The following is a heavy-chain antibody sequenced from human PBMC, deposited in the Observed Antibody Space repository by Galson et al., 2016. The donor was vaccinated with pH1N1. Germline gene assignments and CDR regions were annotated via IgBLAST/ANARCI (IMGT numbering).Heavy chain of an antibody. Sequence: SVKVSCKVSGYSLSKLSMYWVRQAPGKGLEWMGGFDRENGERVYTQKFQGRVTMTEDSSTDTAYMELRSLRSEDTAVYFGATSLDYSQMFDDWGHGTLVTVSS. V-gene: IGHV1-24*01. CDR2: FDRENGER. J-gene: IGHJ4*01. CDR3: ATSLDYSQMFDD. CDR1: GYSLSKLS. D-gene: IGHD4-11*01.